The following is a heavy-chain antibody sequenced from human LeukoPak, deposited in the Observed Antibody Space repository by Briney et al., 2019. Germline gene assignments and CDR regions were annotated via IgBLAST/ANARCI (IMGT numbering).Heavy chain of an antibody. Sequence: ASVKVSCKASGYTFTGYYMHWVRQAPGQGLEWMGWINPNSGGTNYAQKFQGRVTMTRNTSISTAYMELSSLRSEDTAVYYCARGAQVGWRSGYYFDYWGQGTLVTVSS. CDR3: ARGAQVGWRSGYYFDY. J-gene: IGHJ4*02. CDR2: INPNSGGT. V-gene: IGHV1-2*02. D-gene: IGHD3-22*01. CDR1: GYTFTGYY.